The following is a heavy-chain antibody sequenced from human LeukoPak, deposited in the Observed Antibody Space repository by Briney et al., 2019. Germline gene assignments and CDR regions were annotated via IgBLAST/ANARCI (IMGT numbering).Heavy chain of an antibody. CDR3: ARVVSSMVYYDSSGYPFFDY. Sequence: GASAKVSCKASGYTFTGYYMHWVRQAPGQGLEWMGWINPNSGGTNYAQKFQGRVTMTRDTSISTAYMELSRLRSDDTAVYYCARVVSSMVYYDSSGYPFFDYWGQGTLVTVSS. V-gene: IGHV1-2*02. J-gene: IGHJ4*02. D-gene: IGHD3-22*01. CDR2: INPNSGGT. CDR1: GYTFTGYY.